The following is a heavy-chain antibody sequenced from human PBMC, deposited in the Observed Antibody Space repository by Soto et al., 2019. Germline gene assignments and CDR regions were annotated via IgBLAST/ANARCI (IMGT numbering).Heavy chain of an antibody. CDR2: IKQDGSEK. D-gene: IGHD6-13*01. CDR1: VFTFSSYW. Sequence: GGSLRVACVFSVFTFSSYWMTWVRQAPGKGLEWVANIKQDGSEKYYVDSAKGRFTISRDNSKNSLYLRMNSLSAEDTAIYYCETSRTFDYWGQGTMVTVSS. J-gene: IGHJ4*02. V-gene: IGHV3-7*01. CDR3: ETSRTFDY.